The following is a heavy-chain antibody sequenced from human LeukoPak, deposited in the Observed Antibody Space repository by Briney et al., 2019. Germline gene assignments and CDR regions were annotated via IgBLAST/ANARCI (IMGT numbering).Heavy chain of an antibody. J-gene: IGHJ4*02. D-gene: IGHD5-18*01. CDR3: ARDRGYSYAFDY. Sequence: SETLSLTCTVSGGSISSYYWSWIRQPAGKGLEWIGRIYTNGSTNYNPSLKSRVTISIDTSKNQFSLKLNSVTAADTAVYYCARDRGYSYAFDYWGQGSLVTVSS. CDR1: GGSISSYY. V-gene: IGHV4-4*07. CDR2: IYTNGST.